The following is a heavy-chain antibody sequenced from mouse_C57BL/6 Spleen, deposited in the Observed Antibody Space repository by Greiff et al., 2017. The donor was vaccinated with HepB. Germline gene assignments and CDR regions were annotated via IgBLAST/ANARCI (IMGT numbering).Heavy chain of an antibody. J-gene: IGHJ3*01. V-gene: IGHV2-6*01. Sequence: VKLLESGPGLVAPSQSLSITCTVSGFSLTSYGVDWVRQSPGKGLEWLGVIWGVGSTNYNSALKSRLSISKDNSKSQVFLKMNSLQTDDTAMYYCASDLGRGGFAYWGQGTLVTVSA. CDR2: IWGVGST. D-gene: IGHD4-1*01. CDR3: ASDLGRGGFAY. CDR1: GFSLTSYG.